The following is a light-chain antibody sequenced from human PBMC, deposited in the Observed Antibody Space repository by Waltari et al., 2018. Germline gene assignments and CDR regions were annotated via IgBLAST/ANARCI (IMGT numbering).Light chain of an antibody. CDR1: SSDVGSYNY. CDR3: SSYMDTTTLEL. Sequence: QSALTQPASVSGSPGQSITISCTGTSSDVGSYNYVSWYQQHPDKAPKLIIYDVTNRPSGVSNRFSGSKSGNTASLTISGLQAEDEADYYCSSYMDTTTLELFGGGTSLTVL. V-gene: IGLV2-14*03. J-gene: IGLJ2*01. CDR2: DVT.